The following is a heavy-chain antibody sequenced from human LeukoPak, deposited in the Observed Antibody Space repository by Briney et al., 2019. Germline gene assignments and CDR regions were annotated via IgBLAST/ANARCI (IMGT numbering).Heavy chain of an antibody. J-gene: IGHJ4*02. V-gene: IGHV4-39*07. Sequence: PSETLSLTCTVSGGSISSSSYYWGWIRQPPGKGLEWIGSIYYSGSTYYNPSLKSRVTISVDTSKNQFSLRLSSVTAADTAVYYCTRDGGVAVTPLDFDYWGQGTLVTVSS. CDR1: GGSISSSSYY. CDR2: IYYSGST. CDR3: TRDGGVAVTPLDFDY. D-gene: IGHD6-19*01.